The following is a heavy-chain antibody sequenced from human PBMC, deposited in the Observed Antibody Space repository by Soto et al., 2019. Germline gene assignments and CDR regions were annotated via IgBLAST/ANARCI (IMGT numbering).Heavy chain of an antibody. Sequence: GGSLRLSCAASGFTFSSYGMHWVRQAPGKGLEWVAVIWYDGSNKYYADSVKGRFTISRDNSKNTLYLQMNSLRAEDTAVYYCARDTAPYGDPHYYYYGMDVWGQGTTVTVSS. J-gene: IGHJ6*02. D-gene: IGHD4-17*01. CDR2: IWYDGSNK. V-gene: IGHV3-33*01. CDR3: ARDTAPYGDPHYYYYGMDV. CDR1: GFTFSSYG.